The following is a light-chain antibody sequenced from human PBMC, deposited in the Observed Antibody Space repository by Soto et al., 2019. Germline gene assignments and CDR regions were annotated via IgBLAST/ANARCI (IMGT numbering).Light chain of an antibody. J-gene: IGKJ5*01. CDR3: QYYGSSHSNT. CDR2: DAS. Sequence: EIVLTQSPATLSLSPGEIATLSFSASQSVSNYLSWYQQKPGLAPRLLMYDASSKATGTPDRFSGSGSGTDFTLTISRLEPEDFAVYYCQYYGSSHSNTFGQGTRLEIK. CDR1: QSVSNY. V-gene: IGKV3D-20*01.